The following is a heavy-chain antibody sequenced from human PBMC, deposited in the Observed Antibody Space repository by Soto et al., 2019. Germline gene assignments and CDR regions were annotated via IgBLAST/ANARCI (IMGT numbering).Heavy chain of an antibody. J-gene: IGHJ4*02. CDR3: LVEMATIIDS. CDR1: GHTFTSYG. Sequence: QVQVVQSGAEVKKPGASVKVSCKASGHTFTSYGISWVRQAPGQGLEWMGWITTYNGNTNYAQKFQGIVTMTTDTSTITAYMERRIVTYDDTAVYFCLVEMATIIDSLVQGTLITDS. V-gene: IGHV1-18*01. D-gene: IGHD5-12*01. CDR2: ITTYNGNT.